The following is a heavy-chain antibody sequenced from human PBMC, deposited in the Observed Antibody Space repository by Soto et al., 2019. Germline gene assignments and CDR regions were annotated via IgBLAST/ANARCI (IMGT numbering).Heavy chain of an antibody. CDR3: ARSLAYSSGWVTLGY. J-gene: IGHJ4*02. D-gene: IGHD6-19*01. CDR1: GYTFTSYA. Sequence: GASVKVSCKASGYTFTSYAMHWVRQAPGQRLEWMGWINAGNGNTKYSQKFQGRVTITRDTSASTAYMELSSLRSEDTAVYYCARSLAYSSGWVTLGYWGQGTLVTVSS. V-gene: IGHV1-3*01. CDR2: INAGNGNT.